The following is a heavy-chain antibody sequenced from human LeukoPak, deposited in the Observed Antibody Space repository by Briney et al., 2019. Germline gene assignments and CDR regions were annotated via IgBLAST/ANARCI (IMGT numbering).Heavy chain of an antibody. Sequence: GGSLRLSCAASGFTFSDYYMSWIRQAPGKGLEWVSYISSSSSYTNYADSVKGRFTISRDNSKNTLYLQMNSLRAEDTAVYYCARNYYDSSGYYYHDYWGQGTLVTVSS. D-gene: IGHD3-22*01. V-gene: IGHV3-11*06. CDR3: ARNYYDSSGYYYHDY. J-gene: IGHJ4*02. CDR1: GFTFSDYY. CDR2: ISSSSSYT.